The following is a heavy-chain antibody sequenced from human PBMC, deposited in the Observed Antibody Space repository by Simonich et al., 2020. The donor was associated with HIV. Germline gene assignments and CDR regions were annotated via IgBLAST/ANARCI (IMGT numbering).Heavy chain of an antibody. CDR1: GFTFSNYS. V-gene: IGHV3-21*01. D-gene: IGHD2-2*01. Sequence: EVQLVESGGGLVKPGGSLRLSCAASGFTFSNYSMNWVRKAPGKGLEWVSSIRSSSSYIYYADSVKGRFTISRDNAKNSLYLQMNSLRAEDTAVYYCARDGRKGSSTSCSDYWGQGTLVTVSS. CDR2: IRSSSSYI. CDR3: ARDGRKGSSTSCSDY. J-gene: IGHJ4*02.